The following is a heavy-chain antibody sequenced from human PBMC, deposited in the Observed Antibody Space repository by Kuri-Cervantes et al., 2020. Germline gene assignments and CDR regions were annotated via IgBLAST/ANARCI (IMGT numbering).Heavy chain of an antibody. D-gene: IGHD3-22*01. J-gene: IGHJ3*02. CDR2: ISYDGSNK. Sequence: GESLKISCAASGFTFSSYAMHWVRQAPGKGLGWVAVISYDGSNKYYADSVKGRFTISRDNAKNSLYLQMNSLRAEDTAVYYCARDGEGGYYSYDAFDIWGQGTMVTVSS. CDR1: GFTFSSYA. CDR3: ARDGEGGYYSYDAFDI. V-gene: IGHV3-30-3*01.